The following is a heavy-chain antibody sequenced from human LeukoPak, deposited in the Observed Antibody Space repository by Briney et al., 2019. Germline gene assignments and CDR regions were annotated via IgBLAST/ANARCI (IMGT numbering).Heavy chain of an antibody. V-gene: IGHV1-8*01. D-gene: IGHD2-2*01. J-gene: IGHJ6*02. Sequence: ASVKVSCKASGYIFTSYDINWVRQATGQGLEWMGWMNPNRGNTGYAQKFQGRVTVTRNTSISTAYMEPSSLRSEDTAVYYCARSGVVPAAHYYYGMDVWGQGTTVTVSS. CDR3: ARSGVVPAAHYYYGMDV. CDR2: MNPNRGNT. CDR1: GYIFTSYD.